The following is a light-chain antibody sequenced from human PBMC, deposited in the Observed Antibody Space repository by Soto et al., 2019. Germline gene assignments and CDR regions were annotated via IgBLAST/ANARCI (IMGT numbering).Light chain of an antibody. CDR1: QGISSY. CDR3: QQYYNYPYT. CDR2: AAS. V-gene: IGKV1-8*01. J-gene: IGKJ2*01. Sequence: AIRMTQSPSSFSASTGDRVTITCRASQGISSYLAWYQQEPGKAPKLLIYAASTLQSGVPSRFSGSGSGTDFTLTISCLQSEDFATYYCQQYYNYPYTFGQGTKLEIK.